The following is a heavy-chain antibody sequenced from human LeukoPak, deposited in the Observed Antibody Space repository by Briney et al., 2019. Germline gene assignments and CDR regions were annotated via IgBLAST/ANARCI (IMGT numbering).Heavy chain of an antibody. CDR3: TTAAGSDWHPSPLNFDF. V-gene: IGHV3-15*01. CDR1: GFTFSNAW. J-gene: IGHJ4*02. CDR2: IKSTADGGTA. D-gene: IGHD6-19*01. Sequence: GGSLRLSCAVSGFTFSNAWMSWVRQAPGKGLEWVGRIKSTADGGTADYAAPVKGRFTISRDDSKNMLYLQMNSLKTEDTALYYCTTAAGSDWHPSPLNFDFWGQGTLVTVSS.